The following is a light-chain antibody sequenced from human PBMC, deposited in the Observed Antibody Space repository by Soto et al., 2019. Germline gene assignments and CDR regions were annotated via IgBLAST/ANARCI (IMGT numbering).Light chain of an antibody. J-gene: IGKJ4*01. CDR3: MQALQTLGPT. Sequence: DLVMTQSPLSLPVTPGEPASISCRSSQSLLHSNGYNYLDWYLQKPGQSPQLLIYLGSNRASGVPXRXRGSGSGTDFTLKISRVEAEDVGVYYCMQALQTLGPTFGGGTKVEIK. V-gene: IGKV2-28*01. CDR2: LGS. CDR1: QSLLHSNGYNY.